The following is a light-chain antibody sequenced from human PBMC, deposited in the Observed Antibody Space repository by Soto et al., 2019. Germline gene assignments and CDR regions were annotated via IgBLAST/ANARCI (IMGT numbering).Light chain of an antibody. CDR3: CSYRSTSTLV. Sequence: QSALTQPVSVSGSPGQSVTISCTGTSSDIGAYKYVSWYQHHPGKSPRLMIYEVSNRPSGVSNRFSASKSGNTASLTISGLQAEDEADYYCCSYRSTSTLVFGGGTKVTVL. J-gene: IGLJ2*01. V-gene: IGLV2-14*01. CDR2: EVS. CDR1: SSDIGAYKY.